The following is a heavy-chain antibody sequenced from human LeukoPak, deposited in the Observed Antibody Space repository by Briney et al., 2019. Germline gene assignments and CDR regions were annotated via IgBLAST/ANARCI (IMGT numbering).Heavy chain of an antibody. V-gene: IGHV7-4-1*02. CDR1: GYTFTSYA. CDR2: INTNTGNP. J-gene: IGHJ6*03. CDR3: VRDGYNTPLGYYYYMDV. Sequence: ASVKVSCKASGYTFTSYAMNWVRQAPGQGLEWMGWINTNTGNPTYAQGFTGRFVFSLDTSVSTAYLQISSLKAEDTAVYYCVRDGYNTPLGYYYYMDVWGKGTTVTVSS. D-gene: IGHD5-24*01.